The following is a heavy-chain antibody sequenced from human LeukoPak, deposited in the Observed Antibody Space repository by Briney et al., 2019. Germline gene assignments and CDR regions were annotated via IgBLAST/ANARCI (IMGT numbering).Heavy chain of an antibody. CDR1: GFTFSSYA. CDR3: ARGLGCSSGWSRGYFDY. Sequence: GGSLRLSCAASGFTFSSYAMSWVRQAPGKGLEWVSAISGSGGSTYYADSVKGLFTISRDNSKNTLYLQVDSLRVEDTAVYYCARGLGCSSGWSRGYFDYWGQGTLVTVSS. D-gene: IGHD6-19*01. CDR2: ISGSGGST. J-gene: IGHJ4*02. V-gene: IGHV3-23*01.